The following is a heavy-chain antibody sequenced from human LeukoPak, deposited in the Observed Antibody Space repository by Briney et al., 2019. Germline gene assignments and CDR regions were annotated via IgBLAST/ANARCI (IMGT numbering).Heavy chain of an antibody. Sequence: PSGTLSLTCAVYGGSFSGYYWSWIRQPPGKGLEWIVEINHSGSTNHNPSLKSRLTILVDTSKHQFSLKLSSLTAAETAVYYWARVEVVTATSDAFAIWGQGTMVTVSS. D-gene: IGHD2-21*02. CDR1: GGSFSGYY. J-gene: IGHJ3*02. V-gene: IGHV4-34*01. CDR3: ARVEVVTATSDAFAI. CDR2: INHSGST.